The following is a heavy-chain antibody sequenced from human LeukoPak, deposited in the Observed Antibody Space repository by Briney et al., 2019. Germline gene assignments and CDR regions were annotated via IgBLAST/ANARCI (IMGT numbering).Heavy chain of an antibody. CDR3: ARGSPGYDSSGYYYESQRVFDY. Sequence: GASVTVSCKASGYTFTGYYMHWVRQAPGQGLEWMGRINPNSGGTNYAQKFQGRVTMTRDTSISTAYMELSRLRSDDTAVYYCARGSPGYDSSGYYYESQRVFDYWGQGTLVTVSS. CDR1: GYTFTGYY. CDR2: INPNSGGT. D-gene: IGHD3-22*01. V-gene: IGHV1-2*06. J-gene: IGHJ4*02.